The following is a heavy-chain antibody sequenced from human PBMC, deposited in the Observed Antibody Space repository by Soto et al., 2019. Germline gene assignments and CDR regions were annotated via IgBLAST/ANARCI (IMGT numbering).Heavy chain of an antibody. CDR1: GFTFSSYS. CDR3: PTSAPPIAAESN. CDR2: ISSSSSYI. V-gene: IGHV3-21*01. D-gene: IGHD6-13*01. J-gene: IGHJ4*02. Sequence: EVQLVESGGGLVKPGGSLRLSCAASGFTFSSYSMNWVRQAPGKGLEWVSSISSSSSYIYYADSVKGRFTISRDNAKNSLYLQMNSLRAEDTAVYYCPTSAPPIAAESNWGQGTLVTVSS.